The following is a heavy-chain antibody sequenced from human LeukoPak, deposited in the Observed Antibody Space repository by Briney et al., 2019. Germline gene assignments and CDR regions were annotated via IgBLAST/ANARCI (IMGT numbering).Heavy chain of an antibody. V-gene: IGHV4-4*02. J-gene: IGHJ5*02. CDR3: ARRSPYYYGSGSSRNWFDP. CDR2: IYHSGST. Sequence: PSGTLSLTCAVSGGSISSSNWWSWVRQPPGKGLEWIGEIYHSGSTNYNPSLKSRVTISVDKSKNQLSLKLSSVTAADTAVYYCARRSPYYYGSGSSRNWFDPWGQGTLVTVSS. CDR1: GGSISSSNW. D-gene: IGHD3-10*01.